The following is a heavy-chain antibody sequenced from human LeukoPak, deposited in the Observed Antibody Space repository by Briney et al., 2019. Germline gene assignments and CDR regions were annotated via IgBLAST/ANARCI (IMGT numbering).Heavy chain of an antibody. Sequence: GGSLRLSCAASGFTFDDYAMHWVRQAPGKGLEWVSLISWDGGSTYYADSVKGRFTICRDNSKNSLYLQMNSLRAEDTALYYCAKGFHSSGYKYYFDYWGQGTLVTVSS. D-gene: IGHD3-22*01. J-gene: IGHJ4*02. V-gene: IGHV3-43D*03. CDR1: GFTFDDYA. CDR3: AKGFHSSGYKYYFDY. CDR2: ISWDGGST.